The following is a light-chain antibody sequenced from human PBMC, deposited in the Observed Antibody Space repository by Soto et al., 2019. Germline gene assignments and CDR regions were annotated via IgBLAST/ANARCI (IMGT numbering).Light chain of an antibody. CDR3: QQANSFPHT. CDR1: QGISSW. V-gene: IGKV1-12*01. J-gene: IGKJ2*01. Sequence: DIQMTQSPSSVSASVGDRVTITCRASQGISSWLAWYQQKPGKATKLLIYAASSVPSGVSSRFSGSRGGTEFILAISSQQPEDYAMYYCQQANSFPHTFGQGTKLEIK. CDR2: AAS.